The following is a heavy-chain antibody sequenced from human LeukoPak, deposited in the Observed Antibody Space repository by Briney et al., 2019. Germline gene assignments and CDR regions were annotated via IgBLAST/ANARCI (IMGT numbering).Heavy chain of an antibody. CDR3: ARDTLQYFDD. Sequence: SETLSLTCTVSSDSINSYYWSWIRQPAGKGLEWIGRMYIGGNTWYNPSLKSRVTLSGGTSKHLFSLKLSSVTAADTAVYYCARDTLQYFDDWGQGILVTVSS. CDR2: MYIGGNT. J-gene: IGHJ4*02. D-gene: IGHD5-24*01. V-gene: IGHV4-4*07. CDR1: SDSINSYY.